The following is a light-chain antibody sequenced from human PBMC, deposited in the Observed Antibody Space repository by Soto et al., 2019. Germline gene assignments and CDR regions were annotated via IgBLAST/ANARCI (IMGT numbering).Light chain of an antibody. CDR3: HQYGSSPPWT. Sequence: EIVLTQSPGTLSLSPGERATLSCRASQSVSDNYLAWYQQKPGQAPRLLIYGAFTRATGIPDRFSGSGSGTAFSLTISRLEPEDCAVYYCHQYGSSPPWTFGQGTTVEIK. CDR1: QSVSDNY. CDR2: GAF. V-gene: IGKV3-20*01. J-gene: IGKJ1*01.